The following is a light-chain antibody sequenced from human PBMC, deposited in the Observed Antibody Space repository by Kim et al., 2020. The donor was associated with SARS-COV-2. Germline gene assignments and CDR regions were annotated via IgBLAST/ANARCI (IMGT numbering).Light chain of an antibody. Sequence: AIRMTQSPSSFSASTGDRVTITCRASQDISSYLAWYQQKPGKAPKLLIYAASTLQSGVPSRFSGSGSGTDFTLTISCLQSEDFATYYCQQYYSYPRNTFGQGTKLEI. CDR2: AAS. CDR3: QQYYSYPRNT. J-gene: IGKJ2*01. V-gene: IGKV1-8*01. CDR1: QDISSY.